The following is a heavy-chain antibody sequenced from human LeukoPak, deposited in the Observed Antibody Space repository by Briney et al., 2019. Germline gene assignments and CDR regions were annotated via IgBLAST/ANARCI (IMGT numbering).Heavy chain of an antibody. Sequence: GSLRLSCAASGFTFSSYGMHWVRQAPGKGLEWVAVISYDGSNKYYADSVKGRFTISRDNSKNTLYLQMNSLRAEDTAVYYCAKDLERHIVVVTASAVDYWGQGTLVTVSS. V-gene: IGHV3-30*18. D-gene: IGHD2-21*02. CDR2: ISYDGSNK. J-gene: IGHJ4*02. CDR1: GFTFSSYG. CDR3: AKDLERHIVVVTASAVDY.